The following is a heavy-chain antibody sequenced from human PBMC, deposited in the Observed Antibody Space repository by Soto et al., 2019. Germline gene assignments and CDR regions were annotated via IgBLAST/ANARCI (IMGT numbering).Heavy chain of an antibody. V-gene: IGHV3-66*01. CDR3: ARVLKGCSGGGCYTGQQDY. J-gene: IGHJ4*02. Sequence: PGGSLRLSCAASGFTVSSNYMSWVRQAPGKGLEWVSVIYSGGSTYYADSVKGRFTISRDNSKNTLYLQMNSLRAEDTAVYYCARVLKGCSGGGCYTGQQDYWGQGTLVTVSS. CDR2: IYSGGST. CDR1: GFTVSSNY. D-gene: IGHD2-15*01.